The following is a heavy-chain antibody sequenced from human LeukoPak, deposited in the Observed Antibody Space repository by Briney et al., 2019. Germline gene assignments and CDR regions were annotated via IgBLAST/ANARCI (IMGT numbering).Heavy chain of an antibody. J-gene: IGHJ4*02. CDR2: ISWNSGSI. V-gene: IGHV3-9*01. Sequence: PGRSLRLSCAASGFTFDDYAMHWVRQAPGKGLEWVSGISWNSGSIGYADSVKGRFTISRDNAKNSLYLQMNSLRAEDTALYYCAKDAGWYRSLLWGNYFDYWGQGTLVTVSS. D-gene: IGHD6-19*01. CDR3: AKDAGWYRSLLWGNYFDY. CDR1: GFTFDDYA.